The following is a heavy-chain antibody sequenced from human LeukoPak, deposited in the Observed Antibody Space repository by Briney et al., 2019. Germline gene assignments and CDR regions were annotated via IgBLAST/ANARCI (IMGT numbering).Heavy chain of an antibody. J-gene: IGHJ3*01. CDR3: AKDTSYYYDSSGPLRS. CDR2: ISWNSGSI. D-gene: IGHD3-22*01. CDR1: GFTFDDYA. V-gene: IGHV3-9*01. Sequence: GGSLRLSCAASGFTFDDYAMHWVRHAPGKGLEWGSGISWNSGSIGYADSVKGRFTISRDNAKNSLYLQMNSLRAEDTALYYCAKDTSYYYDSSGPLRSWGQGTMVTVSS.